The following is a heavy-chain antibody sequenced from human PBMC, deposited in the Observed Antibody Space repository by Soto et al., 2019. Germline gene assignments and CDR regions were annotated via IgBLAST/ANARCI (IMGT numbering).Heavy chain of an antibody. D-gene: IGHD2-15*01. CDR2: IYYSGST. V-gene: IGHV4-59*01. Sequence: SETLSLTCTVSGGSISSYYWSWIRQPPGKGLEWIGYIYYSGSTNYNPSLKSRVTISVDTSKNQFSLKLSSVTAADTAVYYCASGGRSYCSGGSCYDLFDYWGQGTLVTVSS. CDR3: ASGGRSYCSGGSCYDLFDY. CDR1: GGSISSYY. J-gene: IGHJ4*02.